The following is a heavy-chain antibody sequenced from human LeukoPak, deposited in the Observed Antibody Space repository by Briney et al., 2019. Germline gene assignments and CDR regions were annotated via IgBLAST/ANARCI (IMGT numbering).Heavy chain of an antibody. Sequence: ASVKVSCKASGYTFTSYDINWVRQTTGQGLEWMGWMNPNSGNTGYPQKFQGRVTMTRDTSISTAYMELSNLRSEDTAVYYCARFYGADFDYWGQGTLVTVSS. D-gene: IGHD4-17*01. CDR2: MNPNSGNT. CDR3: ARFYGADFDY. J-gene: IGHJ4*02. CDR1: GYTFTSYD. V-gene: IGHV1-8*01.